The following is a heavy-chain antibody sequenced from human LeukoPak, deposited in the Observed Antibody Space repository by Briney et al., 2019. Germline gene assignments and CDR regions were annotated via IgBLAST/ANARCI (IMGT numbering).Heavy chain of an antibody. CDR2: FYYSGST. CDR3: ARARYGSTSCPYYFDY. CDR1: GGSITSYY. J-gene: IGHJ4*02. Sequence: PSGTLSLTCTVSGGSITSYYWSWIRQPPGKGLELIGFFYYSGSTNYNPSLKSRVTISLDTSKNQFSLKLTSVTAADTAVYYCARARYGSTSCPYYFDYWGQGTLVTVSS. D-gene: IGHD2-2*01. V-gene: IGHV4-59*01.